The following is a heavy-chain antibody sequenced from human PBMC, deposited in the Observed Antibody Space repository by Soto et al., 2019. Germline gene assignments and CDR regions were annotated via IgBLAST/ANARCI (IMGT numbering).Heavy chain of an antibody. D-gene: IGHD3-10*01. CDR3: VKESTTAVYGLGAYYFDY. V-gene: IGHV3-23*01. J-gene: IGHJ4*02. Sequence: EVQLLESGGPLVQPGGSLRLSCAASGFTFSSFAMSWVRQAPGKGLEWVSGIGGSGGSTYYADSVKGRFTISRDNSKNTLYLPMNSLRAEDTAVYYCVKESTTAVYGLGAYYFDYWGQGTLVTVSS. CDR1: GFTFSSFA. CDR2: IGGSGGST.